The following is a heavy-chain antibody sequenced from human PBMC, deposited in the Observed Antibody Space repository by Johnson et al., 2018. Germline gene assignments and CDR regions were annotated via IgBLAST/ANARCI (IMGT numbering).Heavy chain of an antibody. CDR3: ARDVGSGWSSDAFDI. Sequence: VQLVESGGGVVQPGRSLRLSCAASGFTFSSYGMHWVRQAPGKGLEWVAVISYDGSEKYYVDSVKGRFTISRDNAKNSLYLQMNSLRAEDTAVYYCARDVGSGWSSDAFDIWGQGTMVTVSS. D-gene: IGHD6-19*01. J-gene: IGHJ3*02. V-gene: IGHV3-30*03. CDR1: GFTFSSYG. CDR2: ISYDGSEK.